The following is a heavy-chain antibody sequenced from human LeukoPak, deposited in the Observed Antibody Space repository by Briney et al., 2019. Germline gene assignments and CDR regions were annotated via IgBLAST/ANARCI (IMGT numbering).Heavy chain of an antibody. CDR3: ARHSSGRYYYYYMDV. Sequence: GGSLRLSCAASGFTVSSNYMSWVRQAPGKGLEWVSVIYSGGSTYYADSVKGRFTISRDNSKNTLYLQMNSLRAEDTAVYYCARHSSGRYYYYYMDVWGKGTTVTISS. V-gene: IGHV3-53*01. J-gene: IGHJ6*03. D-gene: IGHD6-19*01. CDR2: IYSGGST. CDR1: GFTVSSNY.